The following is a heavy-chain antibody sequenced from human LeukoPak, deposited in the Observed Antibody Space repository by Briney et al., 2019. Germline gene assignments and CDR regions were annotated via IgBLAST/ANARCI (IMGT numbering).Heavy chain of an antibody. D-gene: IGHD6-13*01. CDR2: XXXSGGST. CDR3: ARDMFLEGSSWPHYGMDV. Sequence: XXVRXAPXXXXXXXXXXXXSGGSTSYAQKFQGRVTMTRDTSTSTVYMELSSLRSEDTAVYYCARDMFLEGSSWPHYGMDVWGQGTTVTVSS. J-gene: IGHJ6*02. V-gene: IGHV1-46*01.